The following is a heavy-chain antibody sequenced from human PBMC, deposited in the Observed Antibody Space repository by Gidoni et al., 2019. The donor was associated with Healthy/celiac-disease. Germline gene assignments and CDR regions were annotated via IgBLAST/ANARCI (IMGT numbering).Heavy chain of an antibody. V-gene: IGHV4-4*02. CDR1: GCSLRRSHW. CDR2: IYHSGSP. Sequence: QVQLQESGPGLVKPSATLSLTCAVSGCSLRRSHWWSWVRQPPGQGLGWIGGIYHSGSPNNNPSLKSRFTMSVDKSKNQFALKLSSVTAADTAVYYCARGQQKWLDPYYYYGMDVWGQGTTVTVSS. D-gene: IGHD6-19*01. CDR3: ARGQQKWLDPYYYYGMDV. J-gene: IGHJ6*02.